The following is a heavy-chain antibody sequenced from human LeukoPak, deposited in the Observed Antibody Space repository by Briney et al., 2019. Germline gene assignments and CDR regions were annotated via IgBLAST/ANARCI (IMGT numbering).Heavy chain of an antibody. V-gene: IGHV1-69*13. Sequence: SVKVSCKASGYTFSSYAISWVRQAPGQGLEWMGGIIPIFGTANYAQKFQGRVTITADESTSTAYMELSSLRSEDTAVYYCARGALVHDYSNNCYYYYGMDVWGQGTTVTVSS. J-gene: IGHJ6*02. D-gene: IGHD4-11*01. CDR1: GYTFSSYA. CDR2: IIPIFGTA. CDR3: ARGALVHDYSNNCYYYYGMDV.